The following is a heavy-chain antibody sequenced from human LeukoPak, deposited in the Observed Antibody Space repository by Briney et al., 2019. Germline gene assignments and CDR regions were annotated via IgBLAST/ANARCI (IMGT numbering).Heavy chain of an antibody. CDR2: ISAYNGNT. Sequence: ASVKVSCKASGYTLTSYGISWVRQAPGQGLEWMGWISAYNGNTNYAQKLQGRVTMTTDTSTSTAYMELRSLRSDDTAVYYCARERPGSSWYTDNYGMDVWGQGTTVTVSS. J-gene: IGHJ6*02. D-gene: IGHD6-13*01. CDR1: GYTLTSYG. V-gene: IGHV1-18*01. CDR3: ARERPGSSWYTDNYGMDV.